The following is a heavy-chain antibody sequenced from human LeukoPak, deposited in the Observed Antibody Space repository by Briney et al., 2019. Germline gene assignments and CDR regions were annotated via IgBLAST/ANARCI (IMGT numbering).Heavy chain of an antibody. V-gene: IGHV4-34*01. Sequence: SETLSLTCAVYGGSFSGYYWSWIRQPPGKGLEWIGEINHSGSTNYNPSLKSRVAISVDTSKNQFSLKLSSVTATDTAVYYCAKGHHYGSGYYYFDYWGQGTLVTVSS. CDR2: INHSGST. J-gene: IGHJ4*02. D-gene: IGHD3-10*01. CDR3: AKGHHYGSGYYYFDY. CDR1: GGSFSGYY.